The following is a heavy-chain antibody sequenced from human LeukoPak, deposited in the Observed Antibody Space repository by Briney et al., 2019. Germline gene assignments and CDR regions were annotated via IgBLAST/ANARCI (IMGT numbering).Heavy chain of an antibody. J-gene: IGHJ5*02. D-gene: IGHD2-15*01. CDR1: GGSISGYY. CDR3: ARAMTVAATPNWFDP. Sequence: SETLSLTCTVSGGSISGYYWSWIRQHPGKGLEWIGYIYYSGSTYYNPSLKSRVTISVDTSKNQFSLKLSSVTAADTAVYYCARAMTVAATPNWFDPWGQGTLVTVSS. CDR2: IYYSGST. V-gene: IGHV4-31*03.